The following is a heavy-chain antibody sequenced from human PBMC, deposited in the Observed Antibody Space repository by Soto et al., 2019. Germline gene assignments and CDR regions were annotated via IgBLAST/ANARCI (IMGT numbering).Heavy chain of an antibody. J-gene: IGHJ4*02. CDR3: ATFPYGSGTDPLDY. CDR2: IDYSGST. Sequence: QVQLQESGPGLVKPSQTLSLTCTVSGVSISSGGYYWSWIRQHPGKGLEWIGYIDYSGSTYYNPSLKSRITISVDPSKNQFSLKLSSVTAADTAVYYCATFPYGSGTDPLDYWGQGTLVTVSS. CDR1: GVSISSGGYY. D-gene: IGHD3-10*01. V-gene: IGHV4-31*03.